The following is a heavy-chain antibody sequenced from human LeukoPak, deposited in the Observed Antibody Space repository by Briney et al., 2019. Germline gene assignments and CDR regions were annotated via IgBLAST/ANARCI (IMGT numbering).Heavy chain of an antibody. CDR3: AREPHSGSYGGRNYGGGFDY. J-gene: IGHJ4*02. CDR2: IYSGGST. CDR1: GFTVSSNY. V-gene: IGHV3-66*01. Sequence: PGGSLRLSCAASGFTVSSNYMSWVRQAPGKGLEWVSVIYSGGSTYYADSVKGRFTISRDNSKNTLYLQMNSLRAEDTAVYYCAREPHSGSYGGRNYGGGFDYWGQGTLVTVSS. D-gene: IGHD1-26*01.